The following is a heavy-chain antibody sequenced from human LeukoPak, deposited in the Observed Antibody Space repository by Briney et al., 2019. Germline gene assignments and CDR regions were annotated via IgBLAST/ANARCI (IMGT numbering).Heavy chain of an antibody. CDR3: ARDAPASYCSSTSCYYYYGMDV. D-gene: IGHD2-2*01. CDR1: GFTFSSHA. Sequence: GGSLRLSCAASGFTFSSHAMSWVRQAPGKGLEWVSAISAGGGTINYADSVKGRFTISRDNSKNTLYLQMNSLRAEDTAVYYCARDAPASYCSSTSCYYYYGMDVWGQGTTVTVSS. V-gene: IGHV3-23*01. J-gene: IGHJ6*02. CDR2: ISAGGGTI.